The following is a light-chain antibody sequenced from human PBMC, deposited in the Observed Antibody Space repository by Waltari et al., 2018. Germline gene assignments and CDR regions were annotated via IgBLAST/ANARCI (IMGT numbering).Light chain of an antibody. J-gene: IGLJ2*01. CDR1: TSDLGTYNI. CDR2: EAT. CDR3: CSYTGTTTCLL. V-gene: IGLV2-23*01. Sequence: QSALTQPASVSGSPGQSITISCTGTTSDLGTYNIISWYQQYPGSVPKLIIYEATRRPSWVSDRVSGSKSGNTASLTISGRQAEDEANYCCCSYTGTTTCLLFGGGTKLTVL.